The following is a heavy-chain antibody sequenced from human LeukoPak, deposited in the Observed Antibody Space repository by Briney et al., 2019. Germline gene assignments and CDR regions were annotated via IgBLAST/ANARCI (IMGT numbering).Heavy chain of an antibody. J-gene: IGHJ4*02. D-gene: IGHD2-2*02. CDR1: GFTFSSYW. CDR2: INSDGSST. V-gene: IGHV3-74*01. Sequence: GGSLRLSCAASGFTFSSYWMHWVRQAPGKGLVWVSRINSDGSSTSYADSVKGRFTISRDNAKNTLYLQMNSLRAEDTAVYYRARGDIVVVPAAIPFYWGQGTLVTVSS. CDR3: ARGDIVVVPAAIPFY.